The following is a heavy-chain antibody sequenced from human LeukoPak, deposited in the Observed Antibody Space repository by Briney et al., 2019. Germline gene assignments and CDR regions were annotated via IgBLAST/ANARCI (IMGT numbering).Heavy chain of an antibody. CDR1: GYTFTSYY. V-gene: IGHV1-2*02. Sequence: VASVKVSCKASGYTFTSYYMHWVRQAPGQGLEWMGWINPNSGGTNYAQKFQGRVTMTRDTSISTAYMELSRLRSDDTAVYYCARASLRPYYYMDVWGKGTTVTISS. D-gene: IGHD3-16*01. CDR3: ARASLRPYYYMDV. CDR2: INPNSGGT. J-gene: IGHJ6*03.